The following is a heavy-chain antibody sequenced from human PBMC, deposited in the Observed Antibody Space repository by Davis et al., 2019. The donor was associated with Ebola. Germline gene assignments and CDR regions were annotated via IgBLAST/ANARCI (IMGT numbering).Heavy chain of an antibody. CDR2: ISWNSGSI. J-gene: IGHJ4*02. D-gene: IGHD4-17*01. CDR3: AKDRWATVTTGFDY. CDR1: GFTFDDYA. Sequence: SLKISCAASGFTFDDYAMHWVRQAPGKGLEWVSGISWNSGSIGYADSVKGRFTISRDNAKNSLYLQMNSLRAEDMALYYCAKDRWATVTTGFDYWGQGTLVTVSS. V-gene: IGHV3-9*03.